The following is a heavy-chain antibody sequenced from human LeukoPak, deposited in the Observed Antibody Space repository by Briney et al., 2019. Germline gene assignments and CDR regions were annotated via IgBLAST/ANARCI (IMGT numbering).Heavy chain of an antibody. J-gene: IGHJ4*02. CDR3: AREGLWFGELFKGGFDY. CDR1: GFTFSSYG. D-gene: IGHD3-10*01. Sequence: PGRSLRLSCAASGFTFSSYGMHWVRQAPGKGLEWVAVISYDGSNKYYADSVKGRFTISRDNSKNTLYLQVNSLRAEDTAMYYCAREGLWFGELFKGGFDYWGQGTLVTVSS. V-gene: IGHV3-30*03. CDR2: ISYDGSNK.